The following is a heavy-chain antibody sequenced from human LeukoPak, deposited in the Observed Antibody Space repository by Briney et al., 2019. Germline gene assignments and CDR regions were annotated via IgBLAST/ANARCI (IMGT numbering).Heavy chain of an antibody. D-gene: IGHD4-11*01. CDR2: ISDYSGNT. V-gene: IGHV1-18*01. J-gene: IGHJ4*02. CDR1: GYSLSSSG. CDR3: AREGATDYYFDP. Sequence: ASVKVSCKASGYSLSSSGISWARQAPGQGLEWMGWISDYSGNTKYAQNFQDRVTLTTDRSTNTAYMELRSLRSDDTAVYYCAREGATDYYFDPWGQGTLVTVSS.